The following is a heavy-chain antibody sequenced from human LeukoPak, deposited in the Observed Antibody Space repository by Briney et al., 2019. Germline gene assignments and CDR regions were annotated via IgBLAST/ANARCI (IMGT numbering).Heavy chain of an antibody. CDR1: GFTVSSTY. CDR2: VYKDGKM. CDR3: AKDEAPARITMIVVTGDAFDI. V-gene: IGHV3-53*01. J-gene: IGHJ3*02. D-gene: IGHD3-22*01. Sequence: PGGSLRLSCAASGFTVSSTYMSWVRQSPGKGLEWVSVVYKDGKMFYIDSVKGRFTISRDNSKNTLYLQMNSLRAEDTAVYYCAKDEAPARITMIVVTGDAFDIWGQGTMVTVSS.